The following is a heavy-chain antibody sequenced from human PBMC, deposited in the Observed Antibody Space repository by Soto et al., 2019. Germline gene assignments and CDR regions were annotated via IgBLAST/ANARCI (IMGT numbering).Heavy chain of an antibody. Sequence: QVQLVQSGAEVKKPGASVKVSCKASGYTFSSYYMHWVRQAPGQGLEWMGIINPSGGSTNYAQKLQGRVTMTRDTSTSTVYMELSSLRSEDTAVYYCARASVSGRRFDYWGQGTLVTVSS. D-gene: IGHD6-19*01. V-gene: IGHV1-46*03. CDR2: INPSGGST. CDR1: GYTFSSYY. J-gene: IGHJ4*02. CDR3: ARASVSGRRFDY.